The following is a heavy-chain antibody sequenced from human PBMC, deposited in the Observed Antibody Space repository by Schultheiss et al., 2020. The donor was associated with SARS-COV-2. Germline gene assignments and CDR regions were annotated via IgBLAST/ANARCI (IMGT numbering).Heavy chain of an antibody. V-gene: IGHV3-53*01. Sequence: GGSLRLSCAASGFTVSSNYMSWVRQAPGKGLEWVSVIYSGGSTYYADSVKGRFTISRDNAKNSLYLQMNSLRAEDTAVYYCARAEFPKSYCSSTSCYIGEYFQHWGQGTLVTVSS. CDR2: IYSGGST. CDR1: GFTVSSNY. D-gene: IGHD2-2*02. J-gene: IGHJ1*01. CDR3: ARAEFPKSYCSSTSCYIGEYFQH.